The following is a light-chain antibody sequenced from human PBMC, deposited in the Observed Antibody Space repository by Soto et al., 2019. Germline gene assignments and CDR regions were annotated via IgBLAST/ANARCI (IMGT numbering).Light chain of an antibody. J-gene: IGKJ1*01. CDR1: QGVSSN. V-gene: IGKV3-15*01. CDR2: DVS. CDR3: QQYTYCPPRT. Sequence: EIVMTQSPATLAVSPGERATLSCRASQGVSSNLAWYQQKPGQAPRLLIYDVSTRASDIPARFSGSGSGSEFTLTISSLQSEDFAVYFCQQYTYCPPRTFGQGPKVEIK.